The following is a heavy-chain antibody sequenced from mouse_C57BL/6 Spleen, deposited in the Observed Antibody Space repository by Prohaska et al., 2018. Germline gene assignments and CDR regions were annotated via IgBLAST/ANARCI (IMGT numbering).Heavy chain of an antibody. J-gene: IGHJ3*01. CDR2: IRLKSDNYAT. CDR3: EGYSY. V-gene: IGHV6-3*01. CDR1: GFTFSNYW. Sequence: EVKLEESGGGLVQPGGSMKLSCVASGFTFSNYWMNWVRQSPEKGLEWVAQIRLKSDNYATNYAESVKGRFTISRDESKSRVYMQMNNLRAEDTGIYYCEGYSYWGQGTLVTVSA. D-gene: IGHD2-3*01.